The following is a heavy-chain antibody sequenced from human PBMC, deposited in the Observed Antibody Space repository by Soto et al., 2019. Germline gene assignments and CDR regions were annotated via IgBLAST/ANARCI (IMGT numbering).Heavy chain of an antibody. D-gene: IGHD6-13*01. J-gene: IGHJ3*02. CDR2: ISWNSGSI. V-gene: IGHV3-9*01. CDR1: GFTFDDYA. CDR3: AKDLSSSWYDAFDI. Sequence: ESGGGLVQPGRSLRLSCAASGFTFDDYAMHWVRQAPGKGLEWVSGISWNSGSIGYADSVKGRFTISRDNAKNSLYLQMNSLRAEDTALYYCAKDLSSSWYDAFDIWGQGTMVTVSS.